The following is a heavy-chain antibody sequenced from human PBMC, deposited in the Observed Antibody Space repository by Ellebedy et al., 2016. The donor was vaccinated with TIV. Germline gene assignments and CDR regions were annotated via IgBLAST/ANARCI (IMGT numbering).Heavy chain of an antibody. J-gene: IGHJ4*02. D-gene: IGHD4-17*01. CDR1: GYTFTSYT. CDR2: MNPNSGDT. CDR3: AREGGRGYGEIDD. V-gene: IGHV1-8*01. Sequence: AASVKVSCKSSGYTFTSYTIHWVRQASGQGLEWMGWMNPNSGDTGYSLKFQGRVTMTTNRSVSTAYMELLSLASDDPAMYYCAREGGRGYGEIDDWGQGTLVTVSS.